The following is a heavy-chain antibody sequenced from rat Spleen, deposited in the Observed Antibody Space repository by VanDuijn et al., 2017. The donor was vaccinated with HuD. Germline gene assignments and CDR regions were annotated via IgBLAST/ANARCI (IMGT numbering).Heavy chain of an antibody. J-gene: IGHJ2*01. CDR2: ISTGGGIT. CDR3: ARGDYSSPRGGY. Sequence: EVQLVESDGGLVQPGRSLKLSCAASGFTFSNYYMAWVRQAPTKGLECVAYISTGGGITYYRDSVKGRFTISRDNAKSTLYLQMNSLQTEDTATYYCARGDYSSPRGGYWGQGVMVTVSS. D-gene: IGHD1-2*01. V-gene: IGHV5-25*01. CDR1: GFTFSNYY.